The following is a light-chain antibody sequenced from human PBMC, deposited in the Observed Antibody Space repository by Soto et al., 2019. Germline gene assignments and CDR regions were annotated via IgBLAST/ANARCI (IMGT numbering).Light chain of an antibody. Sequence: EIVLTQSTATLSLSPGERATLSGRASQSVGTSLAWYQQKSGQAPRLLLYESSNRATYIPARFSASGSGTDFTLTISGLEPEDFAVYYGQQRGVWPLTFGGGTKVEIK. CDR1: QSVGTS. J-gene: IGKJ4*01. V-gene: IGKV3-11*01. CDR3: QQRGVWPLT. CDR2: ESS.